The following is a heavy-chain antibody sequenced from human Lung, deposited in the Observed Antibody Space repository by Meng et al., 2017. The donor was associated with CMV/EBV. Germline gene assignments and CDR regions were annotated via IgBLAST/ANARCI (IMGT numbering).Heavy chain of an antibody. Sequence: GEXXTISCAASGINVNTYWMHWVRQVPGKGLVWLSRIYSDGVTTRYADSVKGRFTISRDNTKNTLYLQMNGLRADDTAVYYCAREPGRGAFDVWGQGTMVTVSS. CDR1: GINVNTYW. J-gene: IGHJ3*01. D-gene: IGHD3-10*01. CDR2: IYSDGVTT. CDR3: AREPGRGAFDV. V-gene: IGHV3-74*01.